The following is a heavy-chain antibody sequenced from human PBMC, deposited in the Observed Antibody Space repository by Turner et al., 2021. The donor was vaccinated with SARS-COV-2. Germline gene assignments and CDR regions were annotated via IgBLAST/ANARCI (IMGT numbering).Heavy chain of an antibody. D-gene: IGHD3-3*01. J-gene: IGHJ5*02. Sequence: QVQLQQWGAGLLKPSETLSLTCGVYGRSFSGFYLSWIRQPPGKGLEGNGEIYHSGSTKYNPALKSRGTVTVNTAKYQFSLKLNSVTAAYTAVYYFARSWGGSWTGYSFDPWGQGTLVTVSS. CDR1: GRSFSGFY. CDR3: ARSWGGSWTGYSFDP. V-gene: IGHV4-34*01. CDR2: IYHSGST.